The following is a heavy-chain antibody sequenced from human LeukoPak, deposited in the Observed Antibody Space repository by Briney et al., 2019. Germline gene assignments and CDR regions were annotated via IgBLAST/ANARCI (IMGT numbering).Heavy chain of an antibody. D-gene: IGHD2-2*01. CDR1: GYTLPELS. J-gene: IGHJ5*02. Sequence: ASVKVSCKVSGYTLPELSMHWVRPAPGKGLEWMGGFDPEDGETIYAQKFQGRVTMTEDTSTDTAYMELSSLRSEDTAVYYCARVLCSSTSCYSSPWFDPWGQGTLVTVSS. CDR3: ARVLCSSTSCYSSPWFDP. CDR2: FDPEDGET. V-gene: IGHV1-24*01.